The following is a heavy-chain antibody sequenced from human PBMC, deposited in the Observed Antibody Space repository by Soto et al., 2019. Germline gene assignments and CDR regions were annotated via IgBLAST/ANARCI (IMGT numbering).Heavy chain of an antibody. CDR3: ARDKARLQLGGNYYYILDV. CDR1: GGTFSTSA. J-gene: IGHJ6*02. D-gene: IGHD5-12*01. V-gene: IGHV1-69*12. CDR2: IMPVFPTP. Sequence: VQLEQSGPEVKKPGSAVKVSCKASGGTFSTSALSWVRQAPGQGLEWMGGIMPVFPTPDYAQKFQGRVTITADESTSTAYMELRGLKSDDTAVYSCARDKARLQLGGNYYYILDVWGQGTVVTVSS.